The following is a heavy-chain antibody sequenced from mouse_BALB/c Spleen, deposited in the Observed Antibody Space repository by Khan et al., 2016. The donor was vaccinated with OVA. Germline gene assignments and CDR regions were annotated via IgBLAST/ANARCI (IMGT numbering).Heavy chain of an antibody. CDR2: INPNNGYT. CDR3: ARGVYGSRGAWFAY. V-gene: IGHV1-18*01. Sequence: EMQLQQSGPELVKPGASVKIPCKASGYTFTDYNMDWVKQSHGKSLEWIGDINPNNGYTVYNQTFKGKATLTVDKSSSTAYMELRSLTSEDTAVYDGARGVYGSRGAWFAYWGQGTLVTVSA. CDR1: GYTFTDYN. J-gene: IGHJ3*01. D-gene: IGHD1-1*01.